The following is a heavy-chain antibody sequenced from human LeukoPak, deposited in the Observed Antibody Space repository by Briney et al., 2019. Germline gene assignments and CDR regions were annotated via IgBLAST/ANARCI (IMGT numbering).Heavy chain of an antibody. CDR3: ARQRQWLAGDYFDY. CDR2: IFYSGST. CDR1: GESFSGYY. D-gene: IGHD6-19*01. Sequence: SETLSLTCAVYGESFSGYYWTWIRQPPGKGLEWIGSIFYSGSTYYNPSLKSRVTISLDTSKNQFSLRLSSVTAADTAVYYCARQRQWLAGDYFDYWGQGTLVTVSS. V-gene: IGHV4-34*12. J-gene: IGHJ4*02.